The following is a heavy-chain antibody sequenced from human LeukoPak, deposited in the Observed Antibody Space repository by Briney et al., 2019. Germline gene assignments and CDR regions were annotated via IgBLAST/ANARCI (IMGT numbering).Heavy chain of an antibody. Sequence: GGSLRLSCVASGFTVSRHGMNWVRQAPGKGLEWVSGISPSGDIKYYVDSVKGRFIISRDNSKNTLYLQMSSLRAEDTAVYYCAKEQEGRRAAFDYWGQGTLVTVSS. V-gene: IGHV3-23*01. D-gene: IGHD2-15*01. CDR3: AKEQEGRRAAFDY. J-gene: IGHJ4*02. CDR1: GFTVSRHG. CDR2: ISPSGDIK.